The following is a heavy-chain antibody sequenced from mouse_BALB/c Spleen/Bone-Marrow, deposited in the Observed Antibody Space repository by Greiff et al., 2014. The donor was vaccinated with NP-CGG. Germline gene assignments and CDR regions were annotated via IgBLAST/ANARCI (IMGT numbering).Heavy chain of an antibody. CDR2: ISSGGST. D-gene: IGHD3-2*02. CDR1: GFTFSSYA. J-gene: IGHJ1*01. Sequence: EVQGVESGGGLVKPGGSLKLSCAASGFTFSSYAMSWVRRTPEKRLEWVASISSGGSTYYPDSVKGRFTISRDNARNILYLQMSSLRSEDTAMYYCARGGLRYFDVWGAGTTVTVSS. CDR3: ARGGLRYFDV. V-gene: IGHV5-6-5*01.